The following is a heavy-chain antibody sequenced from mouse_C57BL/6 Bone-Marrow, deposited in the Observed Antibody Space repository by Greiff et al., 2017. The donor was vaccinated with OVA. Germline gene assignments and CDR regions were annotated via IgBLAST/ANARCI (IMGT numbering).Heavy chain of an antibody. CDR3: ARIYYGNYGYWYFDV. V-gene: IGHV1-63*01. CDR2: IYPGGGYT. D-gene: IGHD2-1*01. CDR1: GYTFTNYW. J-gene: IGHJ1*03. Sequence: VQLQQSGAELVRPGTSVKMSCKASGYTFTNYWIGWAKQRPGHGLEWIGDIYPGGGYTNYNEKFKGKATLTADKSSSTAYMQFSSLTSEDSAIYYCARIYYGNYGYWYFDVWGTGTTVTVSS.